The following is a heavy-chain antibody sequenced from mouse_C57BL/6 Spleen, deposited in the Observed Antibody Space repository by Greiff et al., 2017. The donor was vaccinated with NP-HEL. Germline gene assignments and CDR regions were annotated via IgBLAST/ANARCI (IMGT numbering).Heavy chain of an antibody. CDR3: ARGGYDCDAYTMDY. V-gene: IGHV1-81*01. CDR2: IYPRSGNT. Sequence: QVQLKESGAELARPGASVKLSCKASGYTFTSYGISWVKQRTGQGLEWIGEIYPRSGNTYYNEKFKGKATLTVDKSSSPAYMKLRSLTSEDCAVYFGARGGYDCDAYTMDYWGQGTSVTVSS. CDR1: GYTFTSYG. D-gene: IGHD2-4*01. J-gene: IGHJ4*01.